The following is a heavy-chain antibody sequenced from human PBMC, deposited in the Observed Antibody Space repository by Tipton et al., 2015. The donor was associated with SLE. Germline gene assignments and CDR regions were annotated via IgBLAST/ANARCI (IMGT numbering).Heavy chain of an antibody. Sequence: SLRLSCAASGFTFSNAWMSWVRQAPGKGLEWVGRIKSKTDGGTTDYAAPVKGRFTISRDDSKNTLYLQMNSLKTEDTAVYYCTSGSSWYGDWYFDLWGRGTLVTVSS. V-gene: IGHV3-15*01. D-gene: IGHD6-13*01. CDR1: GFTFSNAW. CDR3: TSGSSWYGDWYFDL. J-gene: IGHJ2*01. CDR2: IKSKTDGGTT.